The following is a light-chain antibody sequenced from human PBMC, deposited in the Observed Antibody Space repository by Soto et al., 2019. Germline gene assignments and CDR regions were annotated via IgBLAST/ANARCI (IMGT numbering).Light chain of an antibody. CDR3: QQHGSSPIT. CDR1: QSVSSNY. Sequence: EIVLTQSPGTLSLSPGERATLSCRAGQSVSSNYLAWYQQKPGQAPRLLIYGASSRATGVPDRFSGSGSGTDFTLTISRLEPEDFAVYYCQQHGSSPITFGQGKRLEIK. J-gene: IGKJ5*01. V-gene: IGKV3-20*01. CDR2: GAS.